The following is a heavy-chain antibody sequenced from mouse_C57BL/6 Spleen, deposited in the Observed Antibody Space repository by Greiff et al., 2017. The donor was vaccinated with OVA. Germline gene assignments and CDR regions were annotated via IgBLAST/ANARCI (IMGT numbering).Heavy chain of an antibody. Sequence: EVQVVESGGGLVKPGGSLKLSCAASGFTFSDYGMHWVRQAPEKGLEWVAYISSGSSTIYYADTVKGRFTISRDNAKNTLFLQMTSLRSEDTAMYYCARALRREYYFDYWGQGTTLTVSS. V-gene: IGHV5-17*01. D-gene: IGHD2-12*01. CDR3: ARALRREYYFDY. CDR2: ISSGSSTI. CDR1: GFTFSDYG. J-gene: IGHJ2*01.